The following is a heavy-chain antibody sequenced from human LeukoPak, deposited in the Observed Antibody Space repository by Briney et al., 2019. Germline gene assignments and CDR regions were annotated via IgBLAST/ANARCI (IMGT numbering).Heavy chain of an antibody. J-gene: IGHJ4*02. CDR2: ISGSGGST. CDR3: AKDGIGGIYYDSSGYFDN. CDR1: GFTFNNYA. V-gene: IGHV3-23*01. D-gene: IGHD3-22*01. Sequence: GGSLRLSCAASGFTFNNYAMSWVRQAPGKGLEWVSAISGSGGSTYYADPLKGRFTIARDNSKNTLYLQMNSLRAEDTALYYCAKDGIGGIYYDSSGYFDNWGQGTLVTVSS.